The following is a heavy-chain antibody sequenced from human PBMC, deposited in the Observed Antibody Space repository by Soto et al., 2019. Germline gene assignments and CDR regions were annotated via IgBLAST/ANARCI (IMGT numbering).Heavy chain of an antibody. Sequence: SQTLSLTCAISGDSVSSNSAAWNWIRQSPSRGLEWLGRTYYRSKWYNDYAVSVKSRITINPDTSKNQFSLQLNSVTPEDTAVYYCARDLHFGYSSSWYWFDPWGQGTLVNVSS. J-gene: IGHJ5*02. CDR1: GDSVSSNSAA. CDR2: TYYRSKWYN. D-gene: IGHD6-13*01. V-gene: IGHV6-1*01. CDR3: ARDLHFGYSSSWYWFDP.